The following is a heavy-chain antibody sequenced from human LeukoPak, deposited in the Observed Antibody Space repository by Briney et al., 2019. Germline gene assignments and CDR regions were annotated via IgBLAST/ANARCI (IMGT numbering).Heavy chain of an antibody. Sequence: ASVKVSCKASGYTFTSYGISWVRQAPGQGLEWMGWISADTGDTEYAGKIQGRVTMTTETSTSTAYMELRSLGSDDTAVYYCATVPLPVGTMDPWGQGTLVTVS. D-gene: IGHD7-27*01. CDR1: GYTFTSYG. CDR3: ATVPLPVGTMDP. V-gene: IGHV1-18*01. CDR2: ISADTGDT. J-gene: IGHJ5*02.